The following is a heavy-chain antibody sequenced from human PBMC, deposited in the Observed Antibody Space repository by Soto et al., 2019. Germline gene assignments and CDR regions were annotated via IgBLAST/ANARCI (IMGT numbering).Heavy chain of an antibody. D-gene: IGHD4-4*01. V-gene: IGHV5-51*01. CDR1: EYIFTNSW. CDR3: ARTTVPQYYYYGMDV. J-gene: IGHJ6*02. CDR2: IYPGDSDT. Sequence: GASLKISCKGSEYIFTNSWIGWVRPMPGKGLEWMGMIYPGDSDTRYSPSLQGHVTISADKSIGTAYLQWSSLKASDTAIYYCARTTVPQYYYYGMDVWGQGTTVTVSS.